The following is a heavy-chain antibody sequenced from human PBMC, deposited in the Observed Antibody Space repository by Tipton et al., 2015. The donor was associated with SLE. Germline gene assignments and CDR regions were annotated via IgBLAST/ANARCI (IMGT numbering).Heavy chain of an antibody. D-gene: IGHD3-3*01. CDR1: GGSISSNNW. CDR2: IYHSGST. J-gene: IGHJ4*02. CDR3: ARAVSYYDFWGGYTD. Sequence: TLPLTCAVSGGSISSNNWWSWVRQPPGKGLEWIGEIYHSGSTNYNPSLKSRVTISVDKSKNQFSLKLSSVTAADTAVYYCARAVSYYDFWGGYTDWGQGTLVTVSS. V-gene: IGHV4-4*02.